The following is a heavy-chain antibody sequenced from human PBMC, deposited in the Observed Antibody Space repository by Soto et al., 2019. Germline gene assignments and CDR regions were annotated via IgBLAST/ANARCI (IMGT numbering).Heavy chain of an antibody. D-gene: IGHD3-3*01. CDR1: GCSISSSSYY. V-gene: IGHV4-39*01. CDR2: IYYSGST. CDR3: ARATYYDFWSGYSKTNWFDP. J-gene: IGHJ5*02. Sequence: SETLSLTCTVSGCSISSSSYYWGWIRQPPGKGLEWIGSIYYSGSTYYNPSLKSRVTISVDTSKNQFSLKLSSVTAADTAVYYCARATYYDFWSGYSKTNWFDPWGQGTLVTVSS.